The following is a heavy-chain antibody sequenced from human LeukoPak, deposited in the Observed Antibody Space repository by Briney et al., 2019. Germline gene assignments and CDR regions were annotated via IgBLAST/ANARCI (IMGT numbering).Heavy chain of an antibody. Sequence: GGSLRLSGAASGFTVSSNYMSWVRQGPGKGLECVSVISNDGDTYYADSVKGRFTISRDTSKNTLSLQMNSLRAEDTAVYYCAGDKTTGGWYEFDYWGQGTLVTVSS. CDR1: GFTVSSNY. J-gene: IGHJ4*02. CDR3: AGDKTTGGWYEFDY. V-gene: IGHV3-53*01. D-gene: IGHD6-19*01. CDR2: ISNDGDT.